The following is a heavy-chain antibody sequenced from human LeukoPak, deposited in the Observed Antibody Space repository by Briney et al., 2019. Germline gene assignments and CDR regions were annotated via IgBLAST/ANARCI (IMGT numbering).Heavy chain of an antibody. V-gene: IGHV3-30*03. D-gene: IGHD3-3*01. CDR2: ISNDGSRK. CDR1: GFTFSRHG. CDR3: ARDRAWNYFDY. J-gene: IGHJ4*02. Sequence: LRLSCAPSGFTFSRHGMHWVRQAPGKGLEWVAIISNDGSRKYYAHSVEGRFTISRDNSKNTLYLQMDSLRAEDTAVYYCARDRAWNYFDYWGQGTLVTVSS.